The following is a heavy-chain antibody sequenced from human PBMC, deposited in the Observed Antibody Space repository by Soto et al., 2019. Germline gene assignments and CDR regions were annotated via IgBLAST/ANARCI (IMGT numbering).Heavy chain of an antibody. J-gene: IGHJ4*02. Sequence: QVQLQESGPGLVKPSQTLSLTCTVSGGSISSGGYYWSWIRQHPGKGLEWIGYIYYSGSTYYNPSRTSRVTISVDTSKNQFSLKLSSVTAADTAVYYCARSGYSYGPNPLLYWGQGTLVTVSS. CDR1: GGSISSGGYY. CDR3: ARSGYSYGPNPLLY. CDR2: IYYSGST. D-gene: IGHD5-18*01. V-gene: IGHV4-31*03.